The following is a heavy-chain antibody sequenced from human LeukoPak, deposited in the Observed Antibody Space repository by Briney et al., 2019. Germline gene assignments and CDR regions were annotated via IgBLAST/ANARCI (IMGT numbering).Heavy chain of an antibody. CDR1: GSTFRDYH. Sequence: GGSLRLSCAASGSTFRDYHMSWTRQAPGKGLEWVSYISGSGTTIYYADSVKGRFTISRDNAKNSLYLQMNSLRAEDTAVYYCARHNSFDYWGQGTLVTVSS. V-gene: IGHV3-11*01. J-gene: IGHJ4*02. CDR3: ARHNSFDY. CDR2: ISGSGTTI.